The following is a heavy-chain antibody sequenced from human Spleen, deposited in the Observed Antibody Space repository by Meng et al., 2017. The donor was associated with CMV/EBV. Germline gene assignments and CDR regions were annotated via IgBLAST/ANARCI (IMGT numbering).Heavy chain of an antibody. Sequence: GESLKISCTASGFTFGDYAMSWVRQAPGKGLEWVSYISSSGGTIYYADSVKGRFTISRDTAENSLSLQLNSLTAEDTAVYYCARVRPGPYGMDVWGQGTTVTVSS. CDR2: ISSSGGTI. J-gene: IGHJ6*02. CDR3: ARVRPGPYGMDV. D-gene: IGHD1-1*01. V-gene: IGHV3-48*03. CDR1: GFTFGDYA.